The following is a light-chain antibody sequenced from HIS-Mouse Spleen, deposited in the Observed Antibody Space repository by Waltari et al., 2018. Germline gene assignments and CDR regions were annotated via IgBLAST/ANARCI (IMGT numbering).Light chain of an antibody. Sequence: QSVLTQPPSASGTPGQRVTVSCSGSSSTIGSNYVYWYQQLPGTAPKLLIYRNNQRPSGVPDRFSGSKSGTSASLAISGLRSEDEADYYCCSYAGSSTWVFGGGTKLTVL. CDR1: SSTIGSNY. CDR2: RNN. V-gene: IGLV1-47*01. CDR3: CSYAGSSTWV. J-gene: IGLJ3*02.